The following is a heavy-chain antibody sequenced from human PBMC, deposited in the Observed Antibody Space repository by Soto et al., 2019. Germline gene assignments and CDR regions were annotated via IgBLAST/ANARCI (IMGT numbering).Heavy chain of an antibody. D-gene: IGHD2-21*02. CDR3: ARARANVTPNWFDP. J-gene: IGHJ5*02. CDR2: INPYSGAT. V-gene: IGHV1-2*04. Sequence: QVQLVQSGAEVKKPGASVKVSCKASGYTFSDYYVHWVRQAPGQGLEWMGWINPYSGATNYAQKFQDWGTXRGLAXXSTAYLELTTLVSDDTAVYYCARARANVTPNWFDPWGQGTLVIVSS. CDR1: GYTFSDYY.